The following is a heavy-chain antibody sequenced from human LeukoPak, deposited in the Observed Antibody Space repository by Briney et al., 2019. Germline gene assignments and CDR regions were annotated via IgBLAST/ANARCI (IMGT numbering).Heavy chain of an antibody. CDR3: ARDSERVYSYGLNWFDP. Sequence: ASVKVSCKAFGYTFTSNYMHWVRQAPGQGPEWMGVISPSGGSTTYAQKFQGRVTLTRDMSTSTDYLELSSLRSEDTAVYYCARDSERVYSYGLNWFDPWGQGTLVAVSS. V-gene: IGHV1-46*01. CDR1: GYTFTSNY. CDR2: ISPSGGST. J-gene: IGHJ5*02. D-gene: IGHD5-18*01.